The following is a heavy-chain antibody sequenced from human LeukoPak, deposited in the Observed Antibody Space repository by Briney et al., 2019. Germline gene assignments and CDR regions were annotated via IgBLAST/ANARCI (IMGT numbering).Heavy chain of an antibody. CDR2: ISSSSSYI. Sequence: GGSLRLSCAASAFTFSSYAMSWFRQAPGKGLEWVSSISSSSSYIYYADSVKGRFTISRDNAKNSLYLQMNSLRAEDTAVYYCARGGIRWAHYMDVWGKGTTVTVSS. CDR1: AFTFSSYA. V-gene: IGHV3-21*01. CDR3: ARGGIRWAHYMDV. J-gene: IGHJ6*03. D-gene: IGHD1-26*01.